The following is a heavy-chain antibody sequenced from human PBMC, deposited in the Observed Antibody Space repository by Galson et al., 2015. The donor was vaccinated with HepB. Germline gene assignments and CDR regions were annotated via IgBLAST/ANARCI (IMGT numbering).Heavy chain of an antibody. CDR3: ARGQGSSWYYYYYYMDV. D-gene: IGHD6-13*01. J-gene: IGHJ6*03. V-gene: IGHV1-8*02. CDR1: GGTFSSYA. Sequence: SVKVSCKASGGTFSSYAISWVRQATGQGLEWMGWMNPNSGNTGYAQKFQGRVTMTRNTSISTAYMELSSLRSEDTAVYYCARGQGSSWYYYYYYMDVWGKGTTVTVSS. CDR2: MNPNSGNT.